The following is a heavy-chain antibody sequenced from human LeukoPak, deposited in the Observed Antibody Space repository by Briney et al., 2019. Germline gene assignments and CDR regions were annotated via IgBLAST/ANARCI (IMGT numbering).Heavy chain of an antibody. CDR1: GFPFSGYG. CDR2: AYGDGSSQ. CDR3: ATGGNFYYSH. J-gene: IGHJ1*01. Sequence: GGSLRLSCAASGFPFSGYGMHWVRQAPGKGLEWVAVAYGDGSSQYYADSVKGRFSISKDISKNTLSLQLNSLRAEDTAVYSCATGGNFYYSHWGQGTLVTVSS. D-gene: IGHD4-11*01. V-gene: IGHV3-33*01.